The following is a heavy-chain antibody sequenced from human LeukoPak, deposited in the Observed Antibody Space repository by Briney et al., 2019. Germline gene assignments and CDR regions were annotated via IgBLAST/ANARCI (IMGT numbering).Heavy chain of an antibody. V-gene: IGHV3-7*01. CDR3: ARDMGWQQFDQ. Sequence: RGSLRLSCVAPRFTFSNYWMSWVRQAPGKGLERVANIKKDGGETYYMESVKGRFTISRDNARKSLYLQMNSLAVEDTAVYYCARDMGWQQFDQWGQGTLVTVSS. CDR1: RFTFSNYW. D-gene: IGHD5-24*01. CDR2: IKKDGGET. J-gene: IGHJ4*02.